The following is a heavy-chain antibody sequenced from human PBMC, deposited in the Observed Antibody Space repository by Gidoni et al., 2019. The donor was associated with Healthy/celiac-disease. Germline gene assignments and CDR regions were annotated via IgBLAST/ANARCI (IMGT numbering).Heavy chain of an antibody. Sequence: EVQLVESGGGLVKPGGSLRLSCAASGFTFSSYSMNWVRQAPGKGLEWVSSISSSSSYIYYADSVKGRFTISRDNAKNSLYLQMNSLRAEDTAVYYCARTVAYCSGGSCYYYYGMDVWGQGTTVTVSS. CDR1: GFTFSSYS. CDR2: ISSSSSYI. V-gene: IGHV3-21*01. J-gene: IGHJ6*02. CDR3: ARTVAYCSGGSCYYYYGMDV. D-gene: IGHD2-15*01.